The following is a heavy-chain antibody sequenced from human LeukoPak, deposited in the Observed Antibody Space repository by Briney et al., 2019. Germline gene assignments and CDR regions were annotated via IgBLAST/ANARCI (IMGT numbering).Heavy chain of an antibody. CDR2: ISSSGSTI. Sequence: PGGSLRLSCTASGFTFSSSEMNWVRQAPGKGLEWVSYISSSGSTIYYADSVKGRFTISRDNAKNSLYLQMNSLRAEDTAVYYCASDLSMIPYYWGQGTLVTVSS. D-gene: IGHD3-22*01. V-gene: IGHV3-48*03. CDR1: GFTFSSSE. CDR3: ASDLSMIPYY. J-gene: IGHJ4*02.